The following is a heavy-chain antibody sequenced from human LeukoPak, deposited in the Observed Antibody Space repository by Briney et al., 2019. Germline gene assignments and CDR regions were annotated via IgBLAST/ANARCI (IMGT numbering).Heavy chain of an antibody. CDR2: ISSSGSTI. CDR1: GFTFSDYY. Sequence: GGSLRLSCAASGFTFSDYYMSWIRQAPGKGLEWVSYISSSGSTIYYADSVKGRFTISRDNAKNSLYLQMNSLRAGDTAVYYCAREASYYDFWSGYIETRTNGMDVWGQGTTVTVSS. CDR3: AREASYYDFWSGYIETRTNGMDV. V-gene: IGHV3-11*01. D-gene: IGHD3-3*01. J-gene: IGHJ6*02.